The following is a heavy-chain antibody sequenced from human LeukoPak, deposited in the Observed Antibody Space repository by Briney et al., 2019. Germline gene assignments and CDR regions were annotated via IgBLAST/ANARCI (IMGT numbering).Heavy chain of an antibody. V-gene: IGHV1-8*01. D-gene: IGHD6-19*01. CDR2: MNPNSGNT. CDR3: AKDSYSSGWYPTEYFDY. J-gene: IGHJ4*02. Sequence: GSVKVSCKASGYTFTSYDINWVRQATGQGLEWMGWMNPNSGNTGYAQKFQGRVTMTRNTSISTAYMELNSLRAEDTAVYYCAKDSYSSGWYPTEYFDYWGQGTLVTVSS. CDR1: GYTFTSYD.